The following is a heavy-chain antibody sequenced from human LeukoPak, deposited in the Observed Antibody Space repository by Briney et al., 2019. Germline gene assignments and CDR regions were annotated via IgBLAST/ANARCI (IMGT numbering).Heavy chain of an antibody. CDR3: ARDGYYGSGSYYKAPYFDY. Sequence: SETLSLTCTVSGGSISSGGYYWSWIRQHPGKGLECIGYIYYSGSTYYNPSLKSRVTISVDTSKNQFSLKLSSVTAADTAVYYCARDGYYGSGSYYKAPYFDYWGQGTLVTVSS. J-gene: IGHJ4*02. CDR1: GGSISSGGYY. V-gene: IGHV4-31*03. CDR2: IYYSGST. D-gene: IGHD3-10*01.